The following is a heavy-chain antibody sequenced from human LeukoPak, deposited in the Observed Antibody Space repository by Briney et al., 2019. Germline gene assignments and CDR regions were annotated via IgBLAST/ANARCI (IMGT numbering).Heavy chain of an antibody. V-gene: IGHV1-18*01. Sequence: PWASVKVSCKASGYTFAFYDISWVRQAPGQGLEWMGWISAYNGNTNYAQKLQGRVTMTTDTSTSTAYMELRSLRSDDTAVYYCARDQYGNTAMVGYWGQGTLVTVSS. D-gene: IGHD5-18*01. CDR1: GYTFAFYD. CDR3: ARDQYGNTAMVGY. J-gene: IGHJ4*02. CDR2: ISAYNGNT.